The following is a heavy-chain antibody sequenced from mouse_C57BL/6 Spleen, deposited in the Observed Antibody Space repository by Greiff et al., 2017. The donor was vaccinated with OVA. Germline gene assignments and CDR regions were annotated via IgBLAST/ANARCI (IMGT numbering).Heavy chain of an antibody. Sequence: EVQLQQSGPELVKPGASVKLSCKASGYSFTDYNMNWVKQSNGKSLEWIGVINPNYGTTSYNQKFKGKATLTVDPSSSTAYMQLNSLTSEDSAVYYCASYYYGSSYDYYAMDYWGQGTSVTVSS. CDR1: GYSFTDYN. V-gene: IGHV1-39*01. CDR3: ASYYYGSSYDYYAMDY. J-gene: IGHJ4*01. CDR2: INPNYGTT. D-gene: IGHD1-1*01.